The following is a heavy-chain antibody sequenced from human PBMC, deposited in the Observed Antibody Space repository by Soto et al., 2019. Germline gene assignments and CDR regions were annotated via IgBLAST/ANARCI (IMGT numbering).Heavy chain of an antibody. CDR3: AREYYYDSSGFDY. Sequence: SETLSLTCAVSGCSISSGGYYWTWIRQHPQKGLEWIGHIYYSGSTYYNPSLKSRVTISVDTSKNQFSLKLSSVTAADTAVYYCAREYYYDSSGFDYWGQGTLVTVSS. V-gene: IGHV4-31*11. D-gene: IGHD3-22*01. CDR2: IYYSGST. CDR1: GCSISSGGYY. J-gene: IGHJ4*02.